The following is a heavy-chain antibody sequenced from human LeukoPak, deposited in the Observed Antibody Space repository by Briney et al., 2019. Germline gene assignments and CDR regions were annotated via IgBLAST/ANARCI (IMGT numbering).Heavy chain of an antibody. CDR2: ISAYNGNT. J-gene: IGHJ4*02. D-gene: IGHD2-2*01. Sequence: ASVKVSCKASGYTFTSYGISWVRQAPGQGLEWMGWISAYNGNTNYAQKLQGRVTMTTDPSTSTAYMELRSLRSDDTPVYYCARYCSSSTSCYFPSRYWGQGTLVTVSS. CDR3: ARYCSSSTSCYFPSRY. V-gene: IGHV1-18*01. CDR1: GYTFTSYG.